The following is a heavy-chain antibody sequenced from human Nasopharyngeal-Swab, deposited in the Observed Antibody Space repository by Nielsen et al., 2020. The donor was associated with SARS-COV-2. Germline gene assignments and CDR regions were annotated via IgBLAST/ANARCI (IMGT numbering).Heavy chain of an antibody. CDR1: GFTFSSYG. Sequence: GEFLKISCAASGFTFSSYGMHWVRQAPGKGLEWVAVISYDGSNKYYADSVKGRFTISRDNSKNTLYLQMNSLRAEDTAVYYCASPPWFGEDASNYFDYWGQGTTVTVSS. J-gene: IGHJ4*03. V-gene: IGHV3-30*03. CDR2: ISYDGSNK. D-gene: IGHD3-10*01. CDR3: ASPPWFGEDASNYFDY.